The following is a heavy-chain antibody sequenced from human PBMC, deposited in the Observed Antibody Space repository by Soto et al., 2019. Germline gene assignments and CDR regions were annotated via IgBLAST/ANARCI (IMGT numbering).Heavy chain of an antibody. Sequence: PGGSLRLSCAASGFTFSSYAMSWVRQAPGKGLEWVSAISGSGGSTYYADSVKGRFTISRDNSKNTLYLQMNSLRAEDTAVYYCAKVGYYGSGSLPYFDYWGQGTLVTVSS. V-gene: IGHV3-23*01. CDR3: AKVGYYGSGSLPYFDY. J-gene: IGHJ4*02. D-gene: IGHD3-10*01. CDR1: GFTFSSYA. CDR2: ISGSGGST.